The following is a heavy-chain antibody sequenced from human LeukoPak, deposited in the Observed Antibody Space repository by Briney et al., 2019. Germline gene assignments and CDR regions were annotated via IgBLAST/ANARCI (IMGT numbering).Heavy chain of an antibody. CDR1: GFTFSSYA. CDR2: ISYDGSNK. V-gene: IGHV3-30-3*01. J-gene: IGHJ4*02. Sequence: GGSLRLSCAASGFTFSSYAMHWVRQAPGKGLEWVAVISYDGSNKYYADSVKGRFTISRDNSKNTLYLQMNSLRAEDTAVYYCAREADIVVVPAAFRYWGQGTLVTVSS. CDR3: AREADIVVVPAAFRY. D-gene: IGHD2-2*01.